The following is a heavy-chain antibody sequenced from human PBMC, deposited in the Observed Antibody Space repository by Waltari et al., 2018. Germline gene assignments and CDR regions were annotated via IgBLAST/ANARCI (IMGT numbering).Heavy chain of an antibody. D-gene: IGHD6-13*01. CDR3: VRLAATGSPYFDS. CDR2: IRNKANSYST. CDR1: GFTFSAHY. Sequence: EVHLVESGGGLVQPGGSLRLSCVASGFTFSAHYMDWVRQAPGKGREWGGHIRNKANSYSTEHAASVKGRFTISRDDSKDSLYLQMNSLEIEDTGVYYCVRLAATGSPYFDSWGQGTLVTVSS. V-gene: IGHV3-72*01. J-gene: IGHJ4*02.